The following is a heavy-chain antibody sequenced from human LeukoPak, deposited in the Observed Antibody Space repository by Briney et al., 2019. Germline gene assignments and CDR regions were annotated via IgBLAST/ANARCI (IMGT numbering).Heavy chain of an antibody. J-gene: IGHJ6*03. CDR3: AKSGGYYYYYYYMDV. CDR2: IIPIFGTA. V-gene: IGHV1-69*06. Sequence: ASVKLSCKASGGTFSSYAISWVRQAPGQGLEWMGRIIPIFGTAKNAQKFQGRVTITADKSTSTAYIGLSSLRSEDTAVYYCAKSGGYYYYYYYMDVWSKGTTVTVS. D-gene: IGHD2-15*01. CDR1: GGTFSSYA.